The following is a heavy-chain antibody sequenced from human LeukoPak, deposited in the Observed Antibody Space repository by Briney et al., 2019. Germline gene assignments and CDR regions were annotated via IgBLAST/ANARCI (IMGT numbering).Heavy chain of an antibody. CDR1: GYTFTGYY. CDR2: FDPEDGET. J-gene: IGHJ3*02. Sequence: ASVKVSCKASGYTFTGYYMHWVRQAPGQGLEWMGGFDPEDGETIYAQKFQGRVTMTEDTSTDTAYMELSSLRSEDTAVYYCAATKYYDILTGYPTPGAFDIWGQGTMVTVSS. D-gene: IGHD3-9*01. V-gene: IGHV1-24*01. CDR3: AATKYYDILTGYPTPGAFDI.